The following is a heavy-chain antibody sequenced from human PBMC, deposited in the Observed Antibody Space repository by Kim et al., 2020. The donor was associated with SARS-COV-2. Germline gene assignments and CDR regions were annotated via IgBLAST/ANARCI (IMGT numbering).Heavy chain of an antibody. J-gene: IGHJ4*02. CDR3: ASTKIVVVPQLQIYFDY. Sequence: HKSRVTISVDTSKNQFSLRLSSVTAADTAVYYCASTKIVVVPQLQIYFDYWGQGTLVTVSS. V-gene: IGHV4-31*02. D-gene: IGHD2-2*01.